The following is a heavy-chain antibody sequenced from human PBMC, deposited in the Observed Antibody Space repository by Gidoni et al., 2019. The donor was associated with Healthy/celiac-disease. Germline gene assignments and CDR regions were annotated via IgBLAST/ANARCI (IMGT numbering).Heavy chain of an antibody. Sequence: EVQLLESGGGLVQPGGSLRLSCAASGFTFSSYAMSWVRQAPGKGLEWVSAISGSGGSTYYADSVKGRFTISRDNSKNTLYLQMNSLRAEDTAVYYCAKDIVVVVAATGSWFDPWGQGTLVTVSS. J-gene: IGHJ5*02. CDR1: GFTFSSYA. CDR3: AKDIVVVVAATGSWFDP. D-gene: IGHD2-15*01. V-gene: IGHV3-23*01. CDR2: ISGSGGST.